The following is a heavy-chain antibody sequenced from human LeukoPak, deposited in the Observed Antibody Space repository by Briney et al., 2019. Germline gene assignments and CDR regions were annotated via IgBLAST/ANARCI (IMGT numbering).Heavy chain of an antibody. Sequence: SVKVSCKASGGTFSSYAISWVRQAPGQGLEWMGRIIPILGIANYAQKFQGRVTITADKSTSTAYMELSSLRSEDTAVYYCASSIAAAGTGYFDHWGQGTLVTVSS. CDR2: IIPILGIA. D-gene: IGHD6-13*01. CDR1: GGTFSSYA. J-gene: IGHJ4*02. CDR3: ASSIAAAGTGYFDH. V-gene: IGHV1-69*04.